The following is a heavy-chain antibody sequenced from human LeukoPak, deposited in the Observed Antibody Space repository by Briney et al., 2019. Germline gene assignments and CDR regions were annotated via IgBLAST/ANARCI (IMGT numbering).Heavy chain of an antibody. CDR2: FDPEDGET. V-gene: IGHV1-24*01. CDR3: ARERESGSYDNSGPHSFDY. J-gene: IGHJ4*02. Sequence: ASVKVSCKVSGYTLTELSMHWVRQAPGKGLEWMGGFDPEDGETIYAQKFQGRVTMTEDTSTDTAYMELSSLRSEDTAVYYCARERESGSYDNSGPHSFDYWGQGTLVTVSS. CDR1: GYTLTELS. D-gene: IGHD3-22*01.